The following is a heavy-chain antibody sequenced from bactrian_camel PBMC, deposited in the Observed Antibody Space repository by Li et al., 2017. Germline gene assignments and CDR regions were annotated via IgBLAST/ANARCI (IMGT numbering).Heavy chain of an antibody. CDR1: GFTFSSYF. D-gene: IGHD6*01. V-gene: IGHV3S40*01. CDR3: AKGSGGGDGGSWWQYNY. CDR2: VDSSGSRT. J-gene: IGHJ4*01. Sequence: DVQLVESGGGLVQPGGSLRLSCAASGFTFSSYFMSWVRQTPGKGLEWVSGVDSSGSRTYYAESVRGRFTISRDNAKNTLYLQLSSLKTGDTAMYYCAKGSGGGDGGSWWQYNYWGQGTQVTVS.